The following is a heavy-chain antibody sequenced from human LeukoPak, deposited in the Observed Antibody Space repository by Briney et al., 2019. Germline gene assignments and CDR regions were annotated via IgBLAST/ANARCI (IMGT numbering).Heavy chain of an antibody. J-gene: IGHJ4*02. V-gene: IGHV1-69*06. Sequence: ASVKVSCKASGGTFSSYAISWVRQAPGQGLEWMGGIIPIFGTANYAQKFQGRVTITADKSTSTAYMELSGLRSEDTAVYYCARGYSYGSSSFDYWGQGTLVTVSS. CDR1: GGTFSSYA. CDR3: ARGYSYGSSSFDY. D-gene: IGHD5-18*01. CDR2: IIPIFGTA.